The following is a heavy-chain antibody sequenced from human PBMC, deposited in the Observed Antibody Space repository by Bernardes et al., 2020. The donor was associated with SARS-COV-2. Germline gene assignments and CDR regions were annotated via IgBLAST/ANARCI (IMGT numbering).Heavy chain of an antibody. Sequence: ASMKVSCKVSGYTLTELSMHWVRQAPGKGLEWMGGFDPEDGETIYAQKFQGRVTMTEDTSTDTAYMELSSLRSEDTAVYYCAKDGYTFELRKGNWYFDLWGRGTQVTVSS. CDR2: FDPEDGET. J-gene: IGHJ2*01. CDR3: AKDGYTFELRKGNWYFDL. V-gene: IGHV1-24*01. CDR1: GYTLTELS. D-gene: IGHD3-16*01.